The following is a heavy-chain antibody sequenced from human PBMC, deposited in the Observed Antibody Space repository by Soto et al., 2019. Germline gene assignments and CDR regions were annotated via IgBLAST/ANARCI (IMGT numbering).Heavy chain of an antibody. V-gene: IGHV1-2*04. CDR3: ARGSITMVRGYYYGMDV. Sequence: ASVKVSCKASGYTFTGYYMHWVRQAPGQGLEWMGWINPNSGGTNYAQKFQGWVTMTRDTSISTAYMELSRLRSDDTAVYFCARGSITMVRGYYYGMDVWGQGTTVTVSS. J-gene: IGHJ6*02. D-gene: IGHD3-10*01. CDR1: GYTFTGYY. CDR2: INPNSGGT.